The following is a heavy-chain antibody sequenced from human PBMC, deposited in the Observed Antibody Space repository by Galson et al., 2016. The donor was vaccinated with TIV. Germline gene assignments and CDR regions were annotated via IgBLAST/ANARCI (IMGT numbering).Heavy chain of an antibody. CDR3: ARDDMDYDSSGYMDD. J-gene: IGHJ4*02. V-gene: IGHV1-18*01. Sequence: SVKVSCKASGYSFSTYGITWVRQAPGRGLQWMGWISGHSGQRKFAEKFQGRVSITAHTSTSTAYMELRSLKADDTAVYYCARDDMDYDSSGYMDDWGQGTLVIVSS. D-gene: IGHD3-22*01. CDR2: ISGHSGQR. CDR1: GYSFSTYG.